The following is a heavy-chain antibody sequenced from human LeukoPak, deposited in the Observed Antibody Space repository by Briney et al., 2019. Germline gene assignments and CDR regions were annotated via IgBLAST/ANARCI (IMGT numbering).Heavy chain of an antibody. CDR2: IDPRDGST. D-gene: IGHD3-22*01. Sequence: ASVKVSCKPSGDIFTNHYMHWLRQAPGQGLEWMGIIDPRDGSTSYAQKLQGRVTMTRDTPTSTGYMEVSSLRSEDTVVYSCASGIVAVSTCWGQGTLVTVS. J-gene: IGHJ4*02. CDR3: ASGIVAVSTC. V-gene: IGHV1-46*01. CDR1: GDIFTNHY.